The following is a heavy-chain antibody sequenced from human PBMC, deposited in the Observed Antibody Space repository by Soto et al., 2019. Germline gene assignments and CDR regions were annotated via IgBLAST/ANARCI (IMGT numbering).Heavy chain of an antibody. CDR3: AKALAAQEHYYYYGMDV. V-gene: IGHV1-69*13. J-gene: IGHJ6*02. D-gene: IGHD6-6*01. CDR1: GGTFDDFI. Sequence: SVKVSCKASGGTFDDFIMNWVRQTPGQGLERMGGIVPMFGTATYAEKFKGRVTISATGSTSTAYMELTSLRSEDTAVYYCAKALAAQEHYYYYGMDVWGQGTTVTVSS. CDR2: IVPMFGTA.